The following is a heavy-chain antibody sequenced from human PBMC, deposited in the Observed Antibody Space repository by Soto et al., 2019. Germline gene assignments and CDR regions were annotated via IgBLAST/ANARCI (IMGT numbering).Heavy chain of an antibody. Sequence: SETLSLTCAVYGGSFSGYYWSWIRQPPGKGLEWIGEITHIGSTNYNPSLKSRVTISVDTSKNPFSLKLISVTAADTAVYYCARGRGSGSYDYYYYYDMDVWGQGTTVTVSS. J-gene: IGHJ6*02. CDR3: ARGRGSGSYDYYYYYDMDV. D-gene: IGHD1-26*01. CDR1: GGSFSGYY. V-gene: IGHV4-34*01. CDR2: ITHIGST.